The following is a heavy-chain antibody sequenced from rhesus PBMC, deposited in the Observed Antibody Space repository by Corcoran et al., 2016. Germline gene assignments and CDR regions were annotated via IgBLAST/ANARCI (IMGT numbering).Heavy chain of an antibody. CDR3: ARAPGIAAVFDY. D-gene: IGHD5-36*02. J-gene: IGHJ4*01. CDR2: IYSSSGNT. V-gene: IGHV4S7*01. Sequence: QVQLQESGPGLLKPSETLSLTCAVSGGSIRGGYGWDSLRQPPGQGLEWIGGIYSSSGNTYYHPSLKSRVTISTDTSKTQVSLKLSSVTASDTAVYYCARAPGIAAVFDYWGQGVLVTVSS. CDR1: GGSIRGGYG.